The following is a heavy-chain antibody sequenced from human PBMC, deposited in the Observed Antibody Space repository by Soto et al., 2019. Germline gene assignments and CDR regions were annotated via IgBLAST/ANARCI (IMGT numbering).Heavy chain of an antibody. CDR2: NNYRGGNT. CDR3: AKGNEYGAHGSDY. V-gene: IGHV3-23*01. D-gene: IGHD4-17*01. J-gene: IGHJ4*02. CDR1: GFTFSSYA. Sequence: GGSLRLSCAAWGFTFSSYAMIWVRQAPGEGREWGSGNNYRGGNTHYADCVEGRFTISRDNSKNTLYLHMNNLRAEDTAVYYCAKGNEYGAHGSDYWGQGALVTVS.